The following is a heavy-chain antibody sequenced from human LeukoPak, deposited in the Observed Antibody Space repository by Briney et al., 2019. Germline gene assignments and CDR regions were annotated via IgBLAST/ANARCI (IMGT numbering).Heavy chain of an antibody. CDR2: IEQDGSQK. J-gene: IGHJ4*02. V-gene: IGHV3-7*01. Sequence: PGGSLRLSCAASGFTFSSHWLSWVRQAPGKGLEWVASIEQDGSQKYYVDSVRGRLTISRDNAKNSVYLQMNSLRVEDTAVYYCARNSGSYPFDYWGQGTLVTVSS. D-gene: IGHD1-26*01. CDR1: GFTFSSHW. CDR3: ARNSGSYPFDY.